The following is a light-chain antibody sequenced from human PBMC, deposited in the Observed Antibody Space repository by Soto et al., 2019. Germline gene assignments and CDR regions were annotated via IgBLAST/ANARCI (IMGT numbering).Light chain of an antibody. CDR3: QQYERSPRT. V-gene: IGKV3-20*01. CDR2: HTS. Sequence: ETVLTQSPGTLSFSPGERATLSCSASQRVGGSLAWYQQRPGQAPRLLVYHTSNRATGIPDRFSASGSGTDFTLTISRLEPEDFAVYYCQQYERSPRTFGQGTKVDIK. CDR1: QRVGGS. J-gene: IGKJ1*01.